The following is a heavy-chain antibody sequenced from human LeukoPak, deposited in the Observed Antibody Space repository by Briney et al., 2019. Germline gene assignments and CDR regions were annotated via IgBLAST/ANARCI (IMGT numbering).Heavy chain of an antibody. CDR3: VRGGYCSSAICYVLNAFDI. J-gene: IGHJ3*02. Sequence: PGGSLRLSCAASGFTFDDYGMSWVRQAPGKGLEWVSGINWNGGSTGYADSVKGRFTISRDNAKNSLYLQMDSLRVEDTAVYYCVRGGYCSSAICYVLNAFDIWGHGTMVTVAS. CDR1: GFTFDDYG. CDR2: INWNGGST. V-gene: IGHV3-20*04. D-gene: IGHD2-2*01.